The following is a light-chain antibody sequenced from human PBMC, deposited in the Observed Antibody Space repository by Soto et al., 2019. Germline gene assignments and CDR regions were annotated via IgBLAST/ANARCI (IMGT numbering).Light chain of an antibody. CDR3: AAWDDSLNGPV. CDR2: YDD. V-gene: IGLV1-36*01. CDR1: SSNIGNNA. Sequence: QSVLTQPPSVSEAPRQRVTISCSGSSSNIGNNAVNWYQQLPGKAPKLLIYYDDLLPSGVSDRFSGSTSGTTAALAISGLQSEDEADYYCAAWDDSLNGPVFGRGTKLTVL. J-gene: IGLJ2*01.